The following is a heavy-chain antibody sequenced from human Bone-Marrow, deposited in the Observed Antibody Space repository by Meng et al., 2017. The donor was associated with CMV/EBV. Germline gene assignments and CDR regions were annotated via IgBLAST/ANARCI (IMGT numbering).Heavy chain of an antibody. CDR1: GGTFSSYA. V-gene: IGHV1-69*10. CDR3: ALGVGATYLPDY. J-gene: IGHJ4*02. D-gene: IGHD1-26*01. Sequence: SVKVSCKASGGTFSSYAISWVRQAPGQGLEWMGGIIPILGIANYAQKFQGRVTITADKSTRTAYMELSSLRSEDTAVYYCALGVGATYLPDYWGQGTLVTVSS. CDR2: IIPILGIA.